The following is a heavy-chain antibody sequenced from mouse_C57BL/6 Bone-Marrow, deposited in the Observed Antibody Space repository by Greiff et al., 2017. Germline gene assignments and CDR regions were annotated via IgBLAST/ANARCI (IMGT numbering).Heavy chain of an antibody. D-gene: IGHD2-1*01. Sequence: VQLQQSGPELVKPGASVKISCKASGYTFTDYYMNWVKQSHGKSLEWIGDINPNNGGTSYNQKFKGKATLTVDKSSSTAYMELRSLTSEDSAVYYCARGTLYYDYDAMDYWGQGTSVTVSS. J-gene: IGHJ4*01. CDR3: ARGTLYYDYDAMDY. CDR2: INPNNGGT. CDR1: GYTFTDYY. V-gene: IGHV1-26*01.